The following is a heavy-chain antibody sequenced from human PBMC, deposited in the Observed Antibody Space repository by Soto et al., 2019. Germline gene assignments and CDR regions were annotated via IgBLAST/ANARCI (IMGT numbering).Heavy chain of an antibody. V-gene: IGHV3-23*01. CDR3: ARVASDYINSADH. CDR2: IGGSGGNT. Sequence: EVQLLESGGGLVQPGGSLRLSCAASGFIFNAYAMTWVRQAPGKGLEWVSAIGGSGGNTYYAASLKGRFTISRDNSKETVDLEMNRLRVDDTAVYFCARVASDYINSADHWGQGILVTVSS. CDR1: GFIFNAYA. D-gene: IGHD4-4*01. J-gene: IGHJ4*02.